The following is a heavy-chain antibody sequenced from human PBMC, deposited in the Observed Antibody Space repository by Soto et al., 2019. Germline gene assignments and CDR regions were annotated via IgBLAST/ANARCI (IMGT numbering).Heavy chain of an antibody. CDR1: GGSVSSGSDY. J-gene: IGHJ4*02. CDR3: ARATTSYDFWSGYWKAFDY. D-gene: IGHD3-3*01. Sequence: PSETLSLTCTVSGGSVSSGSDYWSWIRQPPGKGLEWIGYIYYSGSTNYNPSLKSRVTISVDTSKNQFSLKLSSVTAADTAVYYCARATTSYDFWSGYWKAFDYWGQGTLVTVSS. CDR2: IYYSGST. V-gene: IGHV4-61*01.